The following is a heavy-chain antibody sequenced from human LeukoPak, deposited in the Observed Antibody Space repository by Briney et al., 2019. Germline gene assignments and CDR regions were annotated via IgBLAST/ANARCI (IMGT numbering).Heavy chain of an antibody. V-gene: IGHV3-30*04. CDR1: GFTFSSYA. D-gene: IGHD3-3*01. CDR3: ARVFSESGYYLNYYYYMDV. Sequence: SGGSLRLSCAASGFTFSSYAMHWVRQAPGKGLEWVAVISYDGSNKYYADSVKGRFTISRDNSKNTLYLQMNSLRAEDTAVYYCARVFSESGYYLNYYYYMDVWGKGTTVTVSS. J-gene: IGHJ6*03. CDR2: ISYDGSNK.